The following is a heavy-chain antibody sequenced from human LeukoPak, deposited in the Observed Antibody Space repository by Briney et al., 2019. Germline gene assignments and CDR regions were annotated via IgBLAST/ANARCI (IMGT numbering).Heavy chain of an antibody. Sequence: GGSLRLSCVASRFTFSNYWMTWVRQAPGKGLEWVGFIRSKAYGGTTEYAASVQGKFTISRDDSKSIAYLQMNSLRAEDTAVYYCARDRGMATTNFDYWGQGTLVTVSS. CDR1: RFTFSNYW. CDR3: ARDRGMATTNFDY. V-gene: IGHV3-71*01. D-gene: IGHD5-24*01. J-gene: IGHJ4*02. CDR2: IRSKAYGGTT.